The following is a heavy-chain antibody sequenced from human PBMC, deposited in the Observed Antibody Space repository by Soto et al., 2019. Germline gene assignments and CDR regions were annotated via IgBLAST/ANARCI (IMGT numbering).Heavy chain of an antibody. V-gene: IGHV3-74*01. J-gene: IGHJ4*02. D-gene: IGHD3-22*01. Sequence: EVQLVESGGGLVQPGGSLTLSCAASGFTFSSYWMHWVRQAPGKGLVWVARIKSDGSGTIYADSVKGRLTISRDNARNTLYPQMNSLRAEDTAVYFCARGDGDYYDGNGYLGRHWGQGTLVTVSS. CDR1: GFTFSSYW. CDR2: IKSDGSGT. CDR3: ARGDGDYYDGNGYLGRH.